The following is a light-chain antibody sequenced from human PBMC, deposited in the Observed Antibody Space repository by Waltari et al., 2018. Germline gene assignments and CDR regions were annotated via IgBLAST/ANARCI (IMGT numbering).Light chain of an antibody. CDR2: DVV. V-gene: IGLV2-11*01. Sequence: QSALTQPRSVSGSPGQSVTIPCSGTSSEVGNYNLVSWYQQHPGNAPKLLIYDVVKRPSGVPDRFSGSKSGNTASLTISGLQTEDEADYYCCSYAGSYTFVFGGGTQLTVL. CDR3: CSYAGSYTFV. CDR1: SSEVGNYNL. J-gene: IGLJ7*01.